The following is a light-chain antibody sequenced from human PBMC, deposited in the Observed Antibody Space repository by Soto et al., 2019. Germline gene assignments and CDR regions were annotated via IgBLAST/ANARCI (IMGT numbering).Light chain of an antibody. CDR1: QSISSW. J-gene: IGKJ1*01. CDR2: DAS. CDR3: QQYTIYLWT. Sequence: DIQMTQSPSTLSASVGDRVTITCRASQSISSWLAWYQQNPGKAPKLLIYDASSLESGVPSRFSGSGSGTEFTLTISSLQPDDFATYYCQQYTIYLWTFGQGTKVDIK. V-gene: IGKV1-5*01.